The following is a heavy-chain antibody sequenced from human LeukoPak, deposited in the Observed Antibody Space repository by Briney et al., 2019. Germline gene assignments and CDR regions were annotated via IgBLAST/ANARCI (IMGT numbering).Heavy chain of an antibody. J-gene: IGHJ6*02. V-gene: IGHV3-23*01. CDR1: GITFSSYA. CDR2: ISGSGRST. Sequence: GGSLRLSCAASGITFSSYAMSWVRQAPGKGLEWVSAISGSGRSTYYTDSVKGRFTISRDNSKNTVYLQMNSLRAEDTAVYYCAPGASGSYYYGMDVWGRGTTVTVSS. CDR3: APGASGSYYYGMDV. D-gene: IGHD1-26*01.